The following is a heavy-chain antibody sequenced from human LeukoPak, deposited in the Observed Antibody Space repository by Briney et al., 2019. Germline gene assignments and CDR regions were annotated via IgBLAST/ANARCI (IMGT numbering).Heavy chain of an antibody. CDR1: GFTLSSYS. CDR3: ARSEHSSSSFDY. CDR2: ISSSSTHI. Sequence: VGSLRLSCAASGFTLSSYSMNWVRQAPGKGLEWVSYISSSSTHISYADSVKGPFTISRDNARNSLYLQMNSLRAEDTAIYYCARSEHSSSSFDYWGQGTLFTVSS. J-gene: IGHJ4*02. D-gene: IGHD6-6*01. V-gene: IGHV3-21*01.